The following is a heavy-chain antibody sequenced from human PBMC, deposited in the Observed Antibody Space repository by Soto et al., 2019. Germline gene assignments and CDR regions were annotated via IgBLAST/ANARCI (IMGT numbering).Heavy chain of an antibody. V-gene: IGHV4-31*03. CDR2: IYYSGST. D-gene: IGHD3-10*01. J-gene: IGHJ5*02. CDR1: GGSISSGGYY. CDR3: ARWGIGFGELLYGWFDP. Sequence: QVQLQESGPGLVKPSQTLSLTCTVSGGSISSGGYYWSWIRQHPGKGLEWIGYIYYSGSTYYNPSLKSRVTIAVDTSKNQFSLKLSSVTAAHTAVYYCARWGIGFGELLYGWFDPWGQGTLVTVSS.